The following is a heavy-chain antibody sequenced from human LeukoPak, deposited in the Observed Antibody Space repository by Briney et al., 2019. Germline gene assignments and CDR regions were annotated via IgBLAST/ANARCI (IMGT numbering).Heavy chain of an antibody. CDR2: IYYSGST. Sequence: SETLSLTCTVSGGSISSYYWSWIRQPPGKGLEWIGYIYYSGSTNYNPSLKSRVTISVDTSKNQFSLKLSSVTAADMAVYYCARDGSGSYLLWGQGTLVTVSS. J-gene: IGHJ4*02. CDR1: GGSISSYY. V-gene: IGHV4-59*01. D-gene: IGHD3-10*01. CDR3: ARDGSGSYLL.